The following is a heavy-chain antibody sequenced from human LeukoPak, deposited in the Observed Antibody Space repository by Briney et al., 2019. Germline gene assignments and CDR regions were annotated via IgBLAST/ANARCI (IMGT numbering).Heavy chain of an antibody. CDR1: GFTFDDYA. Sequence: GRSLRLSCAASGFTFDDYAMHWVRQAPGKGLEWVSGISWNSGSIGYADSVKGRFTISRDNAKNSLYLQMNSLRAEDTALYYCAKTAVVVVAASGMDVWGQGTTVTVSS. CDR2: ISWNSGSI. J-gene: IGHJ6*02. D-gene: IGHD2-15*01. V-gene: IGHV3-9*01. CDR3: AKTAVVVVAASGMDV.